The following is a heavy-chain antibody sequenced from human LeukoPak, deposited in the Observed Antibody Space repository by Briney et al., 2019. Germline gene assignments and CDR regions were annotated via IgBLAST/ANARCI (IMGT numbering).Heavy chain of an antibody. CDR2: ISSSGSTI. V-gene: IGHV3-11*01. CDR3: ASLDTAKQPLANH. J-gene: IGHJ5*02. CDR1: GFTFSDYY. Sequence: PGGSLRLSCAASGFTFSDYYMSWFRQAPGKGLEWVSYISSSGSTIYYADSVKGRFTISRDNAKNSLYLQMNSLRAEDTAVYYCASLDTAKQPLANHWGQGTLVTVSS. D-gene: IGHD5-18*01.